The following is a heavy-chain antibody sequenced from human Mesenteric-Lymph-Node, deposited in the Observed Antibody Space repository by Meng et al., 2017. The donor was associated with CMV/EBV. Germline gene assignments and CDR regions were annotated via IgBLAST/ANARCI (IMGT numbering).Heavy chain of an antibody. CDR1: GGSLTNYY. Sequence: GSLRLSCAVYGGSLTNYYWSWIRQPPGKGLVWIGYIYYSGSTNYNPSLKSRVTISVDTSKNQFSLKLSSVTAADTAVYYCARAGYCSSTSCYTLFDYWGQGTLVTVSS. CDR3: ARAGYCSSTSCYTLFDY. CDR2: IYYSGST. D-gene: IGHD2-2*02. V-gene: IGHV4-59*01. J-gene: IGHJ4*02.